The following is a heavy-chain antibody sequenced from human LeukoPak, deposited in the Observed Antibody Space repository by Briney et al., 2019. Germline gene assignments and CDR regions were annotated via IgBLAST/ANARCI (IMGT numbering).Heavy chain of an antibody. CDR1: GYTFTGYY. CDR3: SRAMSAVPVRGPFDL. CDR2: ITAATT. Sequence: GASVKVSCKASGYTFTGYYMHWVRQAPGQGLEWMGRITAATTTYAKNLQGRVTLTTETSTNTVYLELRSLRSGDTAVYYCSRAMSAVPVRGPFDLWGQGTMVTVSS. J-gene: IGHJ3*01. D-gene: IGHD3-10*02. V-gene: IGHV1-18*04.